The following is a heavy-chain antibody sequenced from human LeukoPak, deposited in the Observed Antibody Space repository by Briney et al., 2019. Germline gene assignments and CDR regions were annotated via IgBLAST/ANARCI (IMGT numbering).Heavy chain of an antibody. D-gene: IGHD5-18*01. CDR1: GFTVSFNY. CDR3: AKHAGYSYGYYFDS. J-gene: IGHJ4*02. CDR2: ISGSGGST. Sequence: GGSLRLSCAASGFTVSFNYMSWVRQAPGKGLEWVSAISGSGGSTYYADSVKGRFTISRDNSKNTLYLQRDSLRAEDTAVYYCAKHAGYSYGYYFDSWGQGTLVTVSS. V-gene: IGHV3-23*01.